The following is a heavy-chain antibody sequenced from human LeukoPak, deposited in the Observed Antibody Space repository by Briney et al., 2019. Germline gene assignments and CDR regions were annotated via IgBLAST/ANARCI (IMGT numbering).Heavy chain of an antibody. CDR2: VSPPGGGT. J-gene: IGHJ4*02. Sequence: PGGSLRLSCAASGFTFSNHGMNWVRQAPGKGLEWLSGVSPPGGGTYYADFVKGRFTISRDDSKNTLSLQMNSLRVEDTAVYYCARDLAWGAFDYWGQGTLVTVSS. V-gene: IGHV3-23*01. CDR1: GFTFSNHG. D-gene: IGHD3-16*01. CDR3: ARDLAWGAFDY.